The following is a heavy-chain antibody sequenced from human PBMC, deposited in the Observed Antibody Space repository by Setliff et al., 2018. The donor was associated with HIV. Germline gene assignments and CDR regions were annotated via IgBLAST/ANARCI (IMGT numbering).Heavy chain of an antibody. V-gene: IGHV4-34*01. D-gene: IGHD6-13*01. Sequence: SETLSLTCAVYGGSFSCHSWTWIRQPPGKGLEWIGEINRSGSANYNRSLKSRVTMSVDTSKRQFSLKLDSVTAADTAIYYCARQSTVAAAGLDFWGQGTLFTVSS. CDR3: ARQSTVAAAGLDF. CDR1: GGSFSCHS. J-gene: IGHJ4*02. CDR2: INRSGSA.